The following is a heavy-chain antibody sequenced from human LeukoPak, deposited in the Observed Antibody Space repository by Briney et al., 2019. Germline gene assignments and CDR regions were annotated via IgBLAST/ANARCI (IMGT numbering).Heavy chain of an antibody. J-gene: IGHJ4*02. CDR3: TRVGYCSSTTCYTGDGFDY. D-gene: IGHD2-2*02. Sequence: GGSLRLSCAASGFTFSDYYMSWVRQAPGKGLEWVANIKQDGSEKYYVDSVKGRFTISRDNAKNSLYLQMNSLRAEDTAVYYCTRVGYCSSTTCYTGDGFDYWGQGTLVTVSS. CDR2: IKQDGSEK. CDR1: GFTFSDYY. V-gene: IGHV3-7*01.